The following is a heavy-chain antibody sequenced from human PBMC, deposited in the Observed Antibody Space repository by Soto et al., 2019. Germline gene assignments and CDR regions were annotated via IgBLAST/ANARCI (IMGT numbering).Heavy chain of an antibody. V-gene: IGHV3-30*18. CDR2: ISYDGSNK. CDR3: AKDLGHGGRGAFDI. D-gene: IGHD7-27*01. Sequence: QVQLVESGGGVVQPGRSLRLSCAASGFTFSFYGMHWVRQAPGKELEWVAVISYDGSNKYYADSVKGRFTISRDNCKNTLYLQMNSLRAEDTAVYYCAKDLGHGGRGAFDIWGQGTMVTVSS. J-gene: IGHJ3*02. CDR1: GFTFSFYG.